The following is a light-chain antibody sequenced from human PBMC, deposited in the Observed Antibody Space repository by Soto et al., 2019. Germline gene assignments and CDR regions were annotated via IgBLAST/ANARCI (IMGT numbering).Light chain of an antibody. Sequence: QSVLTQPPSASGTPGQRVTISCSGSSSNIGSNYVYWYQQLPGTAPKLLIYRNNQRPSGVPDRFSGSKSGTSASLAISGLRSEDEADYYCAAWDDSLSALVLGGGTKVTVL. V-gene: IGLV1-47*01. CDR2: RNN. CDR1: SSNIGSNY. CDR3: AAWDDSLSALV. J-gene: IGLJ2*01.